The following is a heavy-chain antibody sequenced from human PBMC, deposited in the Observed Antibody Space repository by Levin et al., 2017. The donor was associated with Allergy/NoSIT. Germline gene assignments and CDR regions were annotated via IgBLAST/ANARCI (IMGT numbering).Heavy chain of an antibody. CDR3: TRSGSYYFDY. CDR2: IRSKANSYAT. D-gene: IGHD1-26*01. CDR1: GFTFSGSA. Sequence: PGGSLRLSCAASGFTFSGSAMHWVRQASGKGLEWVGRIRSKANSYATAYAASVKGRFTISRDDSKNTAYLQMNSLKTEDTAVYYCTRSGSYYFDYWGQGTLVTVSS. J-gene: IGHJ4*02. V-gene: IGHV3-73*01.